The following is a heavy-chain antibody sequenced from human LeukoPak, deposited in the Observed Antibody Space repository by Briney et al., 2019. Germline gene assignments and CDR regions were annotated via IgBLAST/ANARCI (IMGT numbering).Heavy chain of an antibody. CDR3: ARDSYYDYVWGSYRFDY. D-gene: IGHD3-16*01. Sequence: GGSLRLSCAASGFTFSSYGMHWVRQAPGKGLEWVAVIWYDGSNKYYADSVKGRFTISRDNSKNTLYLQMNSLRAEDTAVYYCARDSYYDYVWGSYRFDYWGQGTLVTVSS. CDR1: GFTFSSYG. V-gene: IGHV3-33*01. J-gene: IGHJ4*02. CDR2: IWYDGSNK.